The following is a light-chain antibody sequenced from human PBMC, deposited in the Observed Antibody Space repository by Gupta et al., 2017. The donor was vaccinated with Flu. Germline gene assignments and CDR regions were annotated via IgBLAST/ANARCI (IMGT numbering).Light chain of an antibody. Sequence: QPVLTEPDHTTGSCAVRARPTCSFRIGITVGSYSITWYQQKPGSPPQYLLRYTSDADTHQGSGVAHRFSGSNYTSDNVAILVISRLRSEDADDYSCMVWHSGNCVFGGGTKRTVL. CDR3: MVWHSGNCV. CDR1: IGITVGSYS. CDR2: YTSDADT. J-gene: IGLJ3*02. V-gene: IGLV5-45*01.